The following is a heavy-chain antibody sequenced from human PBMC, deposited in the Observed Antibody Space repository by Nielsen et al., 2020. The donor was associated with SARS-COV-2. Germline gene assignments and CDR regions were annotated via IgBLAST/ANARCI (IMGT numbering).Heavy chain of an antibody. J-gene: IGHJ4*02. Sequence: GESLKISCAASGFTVSSNYMSWVCQAPGKGLEWVSVIYSGGSTYYADSVKGRFTISRDNSKNTLYLQMNSLRAEDTAVYYCARGPGSITMVRGVIGYWGQGTLVTVSS. CDR3: ARGPGSITMVRGVIGY. D-gene: IGHD3-10*01. CDR2: IYSGGST. V-gene: IGHV3-53*01. CDR1: GFTVSSNY.